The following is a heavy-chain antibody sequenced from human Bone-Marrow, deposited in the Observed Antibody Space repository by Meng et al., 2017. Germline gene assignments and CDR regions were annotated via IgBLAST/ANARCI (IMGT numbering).Heavy chain of an antibody. CDR2: IIPIFGKA. CDR1: GGTFSSYA. D-gene: IGHD6-19*01. Sequence: SVKVSCKASGGTFSSYAISWVRQAPGQGLEWMGGIIPIFGKANYAQKFQGRVTITADESTSTAYMELSSLGSEDTAVYYCARGLAVAGQEVGQHWGHGTLVTVSS. CDR3: ARGLAVAGQEVGQH. J-gene: IGHJ1*01. V-gene: IGHV1-69*13.